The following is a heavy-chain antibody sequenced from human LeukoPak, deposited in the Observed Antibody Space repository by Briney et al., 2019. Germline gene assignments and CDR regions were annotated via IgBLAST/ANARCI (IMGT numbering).Heavy chain of an antibody. CDR1: GLTFSSYW. V-gene: IGHV3-7*01. CDR3: ARARTVTHFDY. J-gene: IGHJ4*02. D-gene: IGHD4-17*01. Sequence: PGGSLRLSCAASGLTFSSYWMSWVRQAPGKGLEWVANIKQDGSEKYYVDSVKGRFTISRDNAKNSLYLQMNSLRAEDTAVYYCARARTVTHFDYWGQGTLVTVSS. CDR2: IKQDGSEK.